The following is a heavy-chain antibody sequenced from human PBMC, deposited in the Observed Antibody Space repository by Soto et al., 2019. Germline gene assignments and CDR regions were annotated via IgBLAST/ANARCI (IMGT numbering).Heavy chain of an antibody. J-gene: IGHJ6*02. CDR3: ARDSSGYYGFGGMDV. D-gene: IGHD3-22*01. CDR2: IIPIFGTA. V-gene: IGHV1-69*01. Sequence: QVQLVQSGAEVKKPGSSVKVSCKASGGNFSSYAISWVRQAPGQGLEWMGGIIPIFGTANYAQKFQGRVTRTADESTSTAYVELSSLRSEDTAVYYCARDSSGYYGFGGMDVWGQGTTVTVSS. CDR1: GGNFSSYA.